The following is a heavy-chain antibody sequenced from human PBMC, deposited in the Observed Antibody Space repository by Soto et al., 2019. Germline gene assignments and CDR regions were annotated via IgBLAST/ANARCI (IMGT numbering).Heavy chain of an antibody. CDR3: ARDVGATSPYYYYYYGMDV. CDR1: GGTFSSYA. D-gene: IGHD1-26*01. CDR2: IIPIFGTA. J-gene: IGHJ6*02. Sequence: ASVKVSCKASGGTFSSYAISWVRQAPGQGLEWMGGIIPIFGTANYAQKFQGRVTITADESTSTAYMELSSLRSEDTAVYYCARDVGATSPYYYYYYGMDVWGQGTTVTVSS. V-gene: IGHV1-69*13.